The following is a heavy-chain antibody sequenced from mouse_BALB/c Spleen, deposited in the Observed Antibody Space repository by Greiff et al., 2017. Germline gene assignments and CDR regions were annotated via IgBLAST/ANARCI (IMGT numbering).Heavy chain of an antibody. Sequence: EVKLVESGGGLVKPGGSLKLSCAASGFTFSSYTMSWVRQTPEKRLEWVAYISNGGGSTYYPDTVKGRFTISRDNAKNTLYLQMSSLKSEDTAMYYCARLFYYRSAMDYWGQGTSVTVSS. D-gene: IGHD2-14*01. V-gene: IGHV5-12-2*01. J-gene: IGHJ4*01. CDR1: GFTFSSYT. CDR2: ISNGGGST. CDR3: ARLFYYRSAMDY.